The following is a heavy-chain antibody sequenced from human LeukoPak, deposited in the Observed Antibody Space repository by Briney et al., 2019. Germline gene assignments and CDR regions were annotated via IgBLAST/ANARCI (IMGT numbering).Heavy chain of an antibody. CDR3: ARVDKARSAFDP. CDR1: GGSFSTYY. V-gene: IGHV4-34*01. J-gene: IGHJ5*02. CDR2: INPSGTT. Sequence: SETLSLTCAVYGGSFSTYYWNWIRQPPGKGLEWIGQINPSGTTNYTPSLKSRVTMSVDTSKKQVSLKLSSVTDADTAVYYCARVDKARSAFDPWGREPWSPSPQ. D-gene: IGHD5-18*01.